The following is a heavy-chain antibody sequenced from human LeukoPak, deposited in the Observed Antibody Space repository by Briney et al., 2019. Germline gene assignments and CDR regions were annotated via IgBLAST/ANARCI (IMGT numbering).Heavy chain of an antibody. Sequence: LSLTCAVYGGSFSGYYWSWIRQAPGKGLEWVSYISSSGSTIYYADSVKGRFTISRDNAKNSLYLQMNSLRAEDTAVYYCARVRGSYPDAFDIWGQGTMVTVSS. CDR3: ARVRGSYPDAFDI. V-gene: IGHV3-11*01. CDR1: GGSFSGYY. CDR2: ISSSGSTI. D-gene: IGHD1-26*01. J-gene: IGHJ3*02.